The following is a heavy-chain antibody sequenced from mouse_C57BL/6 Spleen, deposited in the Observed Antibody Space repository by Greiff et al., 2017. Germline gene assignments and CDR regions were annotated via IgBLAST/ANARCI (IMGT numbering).Heavy chain of an antibody. CDR2: INPSSGYT. J-gene: IGHJ4*01. CDR1: GYTFTSYT. CDR3: ARSLYYGLSMDY. D-gene: IGHD1-1*01. Sequence: VQLQQSGAELARPGASVKMSCKASGYTFTSYTMHWVKQRPGQGLEWIGYINPSSGYTKYNQKFKDKATLTADKSSSTAYMQLSSLTSKDSAVYYCARSLYYGLSMDYWGQGTSVTVSS. V-gene: IGHV1-4*01.